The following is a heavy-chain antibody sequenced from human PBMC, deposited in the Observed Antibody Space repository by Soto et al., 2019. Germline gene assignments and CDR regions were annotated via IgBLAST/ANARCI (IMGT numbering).Heavy chain of an antibody. CDR3: AADDFGGDCYFRVNYYYYGMDV. J-gene: IGHJ6*02. V-gene: IGHV1-58*01. D-gene: IGHD2-21*02. CDR1: GFTFTSSA. Sequence: SVKVSCKASGFTFTSSAVQWVRQARGQRLEWIGWIVVGSGNTNYAQKFQERVTITRDMSTSTAYMELSSLRSEDTAVYYCAADDFGGDCYFRVNYYYYGMDVWGQGTTVTVSS. CDR2: IVVGSGNT.